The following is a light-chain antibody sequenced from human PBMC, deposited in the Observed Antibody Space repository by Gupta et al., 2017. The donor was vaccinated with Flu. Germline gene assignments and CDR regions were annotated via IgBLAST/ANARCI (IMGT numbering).Light chain of an antibody. CDR1: SGSVSTDHY. CDR3: VLYMGNGVWI. J-gene: IGLJ2*01. V-gene: IGLV8-61*01. CDR2: STS. Sequence: QAVVTPDPSFSVSPGGTLTLTCGLTSGSVSTDHYTSWYQQRPGQAPRTVVDSTSNRSSGVPERFSGSILGKKAALTITGAQADDDCLYCCVLYMGNGVWIFGGGTRVKVL.